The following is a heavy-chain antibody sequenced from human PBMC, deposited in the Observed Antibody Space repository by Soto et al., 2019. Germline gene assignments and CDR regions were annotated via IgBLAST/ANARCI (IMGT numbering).Heavy chain of an antibody. CDR2: MNPNSGNT. CDR1: GYTFTSYD. CDR3: ARIGYCSGGSCYSIADY. V-gene: IGHV1-8*01. Sequence: QVQLVQSGAEVKKPGASVKVSCKSSGYTFTSYDINWVRQATGQGLEWMGWMNPNSGNTGYAQKFQGRVTMTRNTSIRTAYMQLSSLRSEDTAVYYCARIGYCSGGSCYSIADYCGQGTLVTVSS. D-gene: IGHD2-15*01. J-gene: IGHJ4*02.